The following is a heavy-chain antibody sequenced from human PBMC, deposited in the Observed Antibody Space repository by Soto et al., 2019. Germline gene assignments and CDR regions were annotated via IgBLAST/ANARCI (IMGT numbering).Heavy chain of an antibody. CDR3: ARGLEEGLQLWLYHYYYGMDV. Sequence: ASVKVSCKASGYTFSNYGIHWVRQAPGQRLEWMGLINAGNGNTKYSQKFQGRVTLSRDTSASTAYMELSSLRSEDTAVYYCARGLEEGLQLWLYHYYYGMDVWGQGTTVTVSS. CDR2: INAGNGNT. J-gene: IGHJ6*02. CDR1: GYTFSNYG. D-gene: IGHD5-18*01. V-gene: IGHV1-3*01.